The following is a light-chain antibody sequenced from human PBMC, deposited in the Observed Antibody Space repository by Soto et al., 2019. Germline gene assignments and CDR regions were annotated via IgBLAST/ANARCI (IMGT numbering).Light chain of an antibody. CDR1: SSDVGGYNY. Sequence: QSVLTQPASVSGSPGQSITISCTGTSSDVGGYNYVSWYQQHPGKAPKLMIYDVSNRPSGVSNRFSGSKSGNTASLTNSGLQAEDEADYYCSSYTSSSTYVSGTGTKVTVL. CDR2: DVS. V-gene: IGLV2-14*01. CDR3: SSYTSSSTYV. J-gene: IGLJ1*01.